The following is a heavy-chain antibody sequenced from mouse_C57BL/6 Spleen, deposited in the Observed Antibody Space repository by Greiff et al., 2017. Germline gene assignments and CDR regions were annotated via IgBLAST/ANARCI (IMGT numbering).Heavy chain of an antibody. CDR1: GYSITSGYY. J-gene: IGHJ3*01. V-gene: IGHV3-6*01. CDR2: ISYDGSN. D-gene: IGHD1-1*01. CDR3: ARGDYYGSRD. Sequence: EVQLVESGPGLVKPSQSLSLTCSVTGYSITSGYYWNWIRQFPGNKLEWMGYISYDGSNNYNPSLKNRISITRDTSKNQFFLKLNSVTTEDTATYYCARGDYYGSRDWGQGTLVTVSA.